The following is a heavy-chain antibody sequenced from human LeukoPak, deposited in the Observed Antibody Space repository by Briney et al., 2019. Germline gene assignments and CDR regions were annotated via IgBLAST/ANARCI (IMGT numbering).Heavy chain of an antibody. V-gene: IGHV4-39*01. CDR2: IYHTGKT. J-gene: IGHJ4*02. CDR1: GASITGGTYY. Sequence: SETLSLTCTVSGASITGGTYYWGWIRQPPGEGLEWIGSIYHTGKTYYNPSPSLKSRVTISVDASKNQFSLNLSSVTAADTAVYFCATGLAGRGDFDCWGQGTLVTASS. D-gene: IGHD3-3*01. CDR3: ATGLAGRGDFDC.